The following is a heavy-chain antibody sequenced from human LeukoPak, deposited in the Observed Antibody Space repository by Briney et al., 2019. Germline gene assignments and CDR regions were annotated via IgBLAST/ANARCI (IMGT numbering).Heavy chain of an antibody. D-gene: IGHD2-2*02. CDR2: ISSSGSSV. J-gene: IGHJ4*02. CDR3: ARVGYCTATSCYTAY. CDR1: GFTFSDYY. Sequence: GGSLRLSCAASGFTFSDYYMSWIRQAPGKGLECISYISSSGSSVHYADSVKGRVTISRDNAKNSLYLQMNSLRGEDTAVYYCARVGYCTATSCYTAYWGQGTLVTVSS. V-gene: IGHV3-11*04.